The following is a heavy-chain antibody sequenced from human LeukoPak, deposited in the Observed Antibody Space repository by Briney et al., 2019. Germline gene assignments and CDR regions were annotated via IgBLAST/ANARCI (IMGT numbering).Heavy chain of an antibody. CDR2: INPSGGST. J-gene: IGHJ4*02. CDR1: GYTFTSYY. D-gene: IGHD5-12*01. CDR3: ARGLGSGYDRFDY. Sequence: GASVKVSCKASGYTFTSYYMHWVRQAPGQGLEWMGIINPSGGSTSYAQKFQGRVTITRNTSISTAYMELSSLRSEDTAVYYCARGLGSGYDRFDYWGQGTLVTVSS. V-gene: IGHV1-46*01.